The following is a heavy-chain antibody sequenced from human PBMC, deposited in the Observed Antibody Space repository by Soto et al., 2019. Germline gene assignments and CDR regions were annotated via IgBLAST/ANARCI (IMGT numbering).Heavy chain of an antibody. J-gene: IGHJ4*02. CDR1: GYTFTSYA. V-gene: IGHV1-3*01. D-gene: IGHD1-26*01. CDR2: INGGNGDT. Sequence: QVQLAQSGAEVKKPGASVRISCRTSGYTFTSYAITWLRHAPGQRLEWMGWINGGNGDTKYSQKFQDRLSITRDTSATTVSLGLSSLTSEDTAIYYCARGPLSLYSADFRWGQGTLVTVSS. CDR3: ARGPLSLYSADFR.